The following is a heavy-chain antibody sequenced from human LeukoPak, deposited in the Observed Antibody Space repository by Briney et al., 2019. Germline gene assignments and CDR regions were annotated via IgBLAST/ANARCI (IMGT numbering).Heavy chain of an antibody. J-gene: IGHJ4*02. Sequence: SETLSLTCTVSGGSISSSSYYWGWIRQPPGKGLEWIGSIYYSGSTYYSPSLKSRVTISVDTSKNQFSLKLSSVTAADTAVYYCASTPGYSSSWYRDYWGQGTLVTVSS. V-gene: IGHV4-39*07. CDR1: GGSISSSSYY. D-gene: IGHD6-13*01. CDR3: ASTPGYSSSWYRDY. CDR2: IYYSGST.